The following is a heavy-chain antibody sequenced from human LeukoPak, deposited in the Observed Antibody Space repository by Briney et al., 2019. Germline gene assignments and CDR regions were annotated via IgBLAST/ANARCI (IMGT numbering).Heavy chain of an antibody. CDR2: IFYTGTT. CDR3: AKGGNNDASWRYYFDF. CDR1: GGSFSGYY. V-gene: IGHV4-59*01. J-gene: IGHJ4*02. Sequence: SETLSFTCAVYGGSFSGYYWSWIRQSPGKGLEWIGFIFYTGTTSYNPSLKSRVTISVDTSKNQFSLELNSVTAADTAIYYCAKGGNNDASWRYYFDFWGQGILVTVSS. D-gene: IGHD1/OR15-1a*01.